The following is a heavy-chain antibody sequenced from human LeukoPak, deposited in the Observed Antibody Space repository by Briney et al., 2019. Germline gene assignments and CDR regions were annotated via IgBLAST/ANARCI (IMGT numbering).Heavy chain of an antibody. D-gene: IGHD2-2*01. Sequence: ASVKVSCKASGGTFSSYAISWVRQAPGQGLEWMGGIIPIFGTANYAQKFQGRVTITADESTSTAYMELSSLRSEDTAVYYCARYCSSTGCYGDWFDPWGQGTLVTVSS. CDR3: ARYCSSTGCYGDWFDP. CDR2: IIPIFGTA. CDR1: GGTFSSYA. J-gene: IGHJ5*02. V-gene: IGHV1-69*13.